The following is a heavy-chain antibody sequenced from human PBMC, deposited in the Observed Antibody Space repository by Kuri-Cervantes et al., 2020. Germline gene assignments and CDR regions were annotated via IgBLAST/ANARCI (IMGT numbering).Heavy chain of an antibody. CDR1: GGSISSSSYY. CDR3: ATGLGTMVRGVINSGYYFDY. J-gene: IGHJ4*02. CDR2: IYYSGST. Sequence: GSLRLSCTVSGGSISSSSYYWGWIRQPPGKGLEWIGSIYYSGSTYYNPSLKSRVTISVDTSKNQFSLKLSSVTAADTAVYYCATGLGTMVRGVINSGYYFDYWGQGTLVTVSS. V-gene: IGHV4-39*07. D-gene: IGHD3-10*01.